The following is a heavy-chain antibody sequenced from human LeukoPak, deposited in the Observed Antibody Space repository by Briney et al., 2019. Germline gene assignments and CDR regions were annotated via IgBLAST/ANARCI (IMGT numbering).Heavy chain of an antibody. CDR1: GGSISSGGYY. J-gene: IGHJ3*02. Sequence: SETLSLTCTVSGGSISSGGYYWSWIRQPPGKGLEWIGYIYHSGSTYYNPSLKSRVTISVDRSKNQFSLKLSSVTAADTAVYYCAKEGPMSEHAFDIWGQGTMVTVSS. V-gene: IGHV4-30-2*01. CDR3: AKEGPMSEHAFDI. CDR2: IYHSGST.